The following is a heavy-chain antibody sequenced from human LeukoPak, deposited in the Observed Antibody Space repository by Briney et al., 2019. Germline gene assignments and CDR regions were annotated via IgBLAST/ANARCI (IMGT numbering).Heavy chain of an antibody. D-gene: IGHD7-27*01. CDR1: GFTFSSYA. Sequence: GGSLRLSCAASGFTFSSYAMHWVRQAPGKGLEWVAVISYDGSNKYYADSVKGRFTISRDNATSSLYLQMNSLRAEDTAVYYCARKGGPLGPPFDNWGQGTLVTVSS. CDR3: ARKGGPLGPPFDN. CDR2: ISYDGSNK. V-gene: IGHV3-30-3*01. J-gene: IGHJ4*02.